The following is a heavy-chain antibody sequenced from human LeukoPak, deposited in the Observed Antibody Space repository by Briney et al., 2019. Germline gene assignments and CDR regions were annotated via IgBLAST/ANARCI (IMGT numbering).Heavy chain of an antibody. CDR2: IFHTGKT. CDR3: ARQMGVGVWALDY. J-gene: IGHJ4*02. Sequence: SETLSLTCDVSGGSISTEFYWWGWLRQPPGEGLEWIGIIFHTGKTHDNPSLKSRVSMSVDTSENQFSLRLSAVTAADTAVYYCARQMGVGVWALDYWGQGTPVTVSS. D-gene: IGHD3-16*01. V-gene: IGHV4-39*01. CDR1: GGSISTEFYW.